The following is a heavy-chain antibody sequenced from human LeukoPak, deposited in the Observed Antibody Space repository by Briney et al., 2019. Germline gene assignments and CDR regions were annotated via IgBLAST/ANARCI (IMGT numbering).Heavy chain of an antibody. CDR2: INHRGDT. CDR3: ARGPTIGETGYFDY. V-gene: IGHV4-34*01. Sequence: PSETRSLTCAVYGGSVSTYYWSWIRQSPGEWLDWVAEINHRGDTNYNPSVKSRVTISVDTSTTQFSLRLISLPAADTAVYYCARGPTIGETGYFDYWGQGTLVTVSS. J-gene: IGHJ4*03. CDR1: GGSVSTYY. D-gene: IGHD1-1*01.